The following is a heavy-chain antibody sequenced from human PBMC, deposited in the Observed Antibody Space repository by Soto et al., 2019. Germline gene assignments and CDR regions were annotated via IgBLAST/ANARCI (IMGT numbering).Heavy chain of an antibody. D-gene: IGHD4-17*01. CDR1: GFSFSSYS. J-gene: IGHJ4*02. V-gene: IGHV3-21*01. CDR3: TRDGLDYYGHYIPFDY. Sequence: LRLSCAASGFSFSSYSVNWVRQPPGKGLEWVSSISSSSNHIYYTDSVKGRFTISRDNAKNSLYLQLNSLSAEDTAVYYCTRDGLDYYGHYIPFDYWGQGTLVTVSS. CDR2: ISSSSNHI.